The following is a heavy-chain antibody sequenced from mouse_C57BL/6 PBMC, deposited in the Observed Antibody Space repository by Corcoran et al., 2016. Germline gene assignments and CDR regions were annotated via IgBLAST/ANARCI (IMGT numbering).Heavy chain of an antibody. CDR3: ARSPDYYGSSGYAMDY. D-gene: IGHD1-1*01. CDR1: GYTFTSYG. J-gene: IGHJ4*01. V-gene: IGHV1-81*01. Sequence: QVQLQQSGAELARPGASVKLSCKASGYTFTSYGISWVKQRTGQGLEWIGEIYPRSGNTYYNEKFKGKATLTADKSSSTAYRELRSLTSEDSAVYFCARSPDYYGSSGYAMDYWGQGTSVTVSS. CDR2: IYPRSGNT.